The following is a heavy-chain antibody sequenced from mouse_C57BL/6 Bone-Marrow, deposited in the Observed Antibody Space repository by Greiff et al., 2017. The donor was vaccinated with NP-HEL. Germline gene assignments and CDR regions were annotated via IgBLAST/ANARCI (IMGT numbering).Heavy chain of an antibody. D-gene: IGHD2-5*01. J-gene: IGHJ2*01. V-gene: IGHV1-26*01. CDR2: INPNNGGT. CDR1: GYTFTDYY. CDR3: AGYSKAFDY. Sequence: EVQLQQSGPELVKPGASVKISCKASGYTFTDYYMNWVKQSHGKSLEWIGDINPNNGGTSYNQKFKGKATLTVDKSSSTAYMELRSLTSEDSAVYYCAGYSKAFDYWGQGTTLTVSS.